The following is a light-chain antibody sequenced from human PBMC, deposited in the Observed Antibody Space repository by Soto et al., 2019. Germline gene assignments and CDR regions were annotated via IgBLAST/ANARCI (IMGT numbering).Light chain of an antibody. J-gene: IGLJ3*02. V-gene: IGLV2-14*03. CDR2: VVS. CDR3: SSYTSSSTVV. CDR1: SSDVGGYNY. Sequence: QSALTQPASVSGSPGQSITISCTGTSSDVGGYNYVSWYQQHPGKAPKLMIYVVSYRPSGVSNRFSGSKSGNTASLTISGLQADDEADYDCSSYTSSSTVVFGGGTKLTVL.